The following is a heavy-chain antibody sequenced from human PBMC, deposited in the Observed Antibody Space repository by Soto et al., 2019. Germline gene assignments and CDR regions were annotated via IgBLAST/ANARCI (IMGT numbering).Heavy chain of an antibody. Sequence: QVQLVESGGGVVQPGRSLRLSCAASGFTFSSYAMHWVRQAPGKGLEWVAVISYDGSNKYYADSVKGRFTISRDNSKKTLYLQLNSLRAEDMAVYYCARPIVVIANLHDAFDIWGQGTMVTVSS. CDR3: ARPIVVIANLHDAFDI. J-gene: IGHJ3*02. V-gene: IGHV3-30-3*01. D-gene: IGHD3-22*01. CDR2: ISYDGSNK. CDR1: GFTFSSYA.